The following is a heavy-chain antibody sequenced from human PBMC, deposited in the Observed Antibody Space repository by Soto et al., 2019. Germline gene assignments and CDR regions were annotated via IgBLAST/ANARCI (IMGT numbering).Heavy chain of an antibody. CDR2: IHYSGNT. CDR1: GGSISSGVYY. Sequence: SETLSLTCTVSGGSISSGVYYWSWIRQHPGEGLEWIGYIHYSGNTYYNPSLKSRVTISVDTSKNQFSLKLTSVTAADTAVYYCATAGYCSGGTCYPSWFDAWGQGTLVTFSS. V-gene: IGHV4-31*03. CDR3: ATAGYCSGGTCYPSWFDA. D-gene: IGHD2-15*01. J-gene: IGHJ5*02.